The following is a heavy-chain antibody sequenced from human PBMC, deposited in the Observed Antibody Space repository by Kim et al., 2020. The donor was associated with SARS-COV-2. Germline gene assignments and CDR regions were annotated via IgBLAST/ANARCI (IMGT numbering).Heavy chain of an antibody. Sequence: KGRFTGSRDNTKNTLYLQMNSLRVDDTAVYYCANIPRDGYSYGLYYFHYWGQGTLVTVSS. CDR3: ANIPRDGYSYGLYYFHY. J-gene: IGHJ4*02. V-gene: IGHV3-23*01. D-gene: IGHD5-18*01.